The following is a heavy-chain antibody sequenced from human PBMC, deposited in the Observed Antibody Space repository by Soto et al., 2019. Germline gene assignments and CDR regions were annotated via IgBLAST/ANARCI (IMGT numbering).Heavy chain of an antibody. CDR1: GASVSSASYY. J-gene: IGHJ5*02. CDR3: ARDRGSGSSNNWFDP. V-gene: IGHV4-61*01. Sequence: PSETLSLTCTVSGASVSSASYYWSWIRQPPGKGLEWIGYIYYSGSTDYNPSLKSRVTISLDTSKNQFSLKLSSVTAADTAVYYCARDRGSGSSNNWFDPWGQGTLVTVSS. D-gene: IGHD3-10*01. CDR2: IYYSGST.